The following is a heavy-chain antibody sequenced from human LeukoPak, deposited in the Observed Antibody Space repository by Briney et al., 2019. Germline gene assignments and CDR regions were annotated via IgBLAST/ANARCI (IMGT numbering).Heavy chain of an antibody. D-gene: IGHD3-22*01. CDR3: ARGTPYDSSGYYPDY. CDR2: INPNSGGT. Sequence: ASVKVSCKASGYTFTGYYMHWVRQAPGQGLEWMGRINPNSGGTNYAQKFQGRVTMTRDTSISTAYMELSRLRSDDTAVYYCARGTPYDSSGYYPDYWGQGTLVTLSS. J-gene: IGHJ4*02. CDR1: GYTFTGYY. V-gene: IGHV1-2*06.